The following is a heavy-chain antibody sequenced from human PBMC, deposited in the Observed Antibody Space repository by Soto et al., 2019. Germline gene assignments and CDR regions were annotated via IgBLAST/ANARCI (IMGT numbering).Heavy chain of an antibody. V-gene: IGHV3-23*01. CDR2: ISGSGGST. Sequence: GGSLRLSCAASGFTFSSYAMSWVRQAPGNGLEWVSAISGSGGSTYYADSVKGRFTISRDNSKNTLYLQMNSLRAEDTAVYYCAKVPTSTVTSDYWGQGTLVTVSS. D-gene: IGHD4-4*01. J-gene: IGHJ4*02. CDR3: AKVPTSTVTSDY. CDR1: GFTFSSYA.